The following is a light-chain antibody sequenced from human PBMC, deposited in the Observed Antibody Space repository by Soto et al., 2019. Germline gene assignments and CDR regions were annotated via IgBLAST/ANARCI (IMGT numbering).Light chain of an antibody. CDR3: QHYNSYSEA. CDR1: QTISSW. CDR2: KAS. V-gene: IGKV1-5*03. Sequence: DIQMTQSPSTLSGSVGDRVTSTCRASQTISSWLAWYQQKPGKAPKLLIYKASTLKSGVPSRFSGSGSGTEFTLTISSPQPDDFATYYCQHYNSYSEAFGQGTKVELK. J-gene: IGKJ1*01.